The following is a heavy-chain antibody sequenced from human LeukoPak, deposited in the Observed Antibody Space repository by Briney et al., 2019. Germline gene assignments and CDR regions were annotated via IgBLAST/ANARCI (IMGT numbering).Heavy chain of an antibody. Sequence: SQTLSLTCAISGDSVSSNNAAWNWIRQSPSRGLEWLGRTFYRSQWYNDYAVSVRSRIIINPDTSKNQFSLQLNSVTPEDTAVYYCAREGTLVRGVTNHFDYWGQGILVTVSS. J-gene: IGHJ4*02. CDR3: AREGTLVRGVTNHFDY. CDR2: TFYRSQWYN. D-gene: IGHD3-10*01. CDR1: GDSVSSNNAA. V-gene: IGHV6-1*01.